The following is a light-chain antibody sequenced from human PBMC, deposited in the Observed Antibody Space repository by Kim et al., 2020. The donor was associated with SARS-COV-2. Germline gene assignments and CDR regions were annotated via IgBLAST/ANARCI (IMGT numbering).Light chain of an antibody. Sequence: AMGKTVRITCQGDRLRTYYASWYQQKPGQAPILVIYGKNNRPSGIPDRFSGSSSGNTASLTVTGAQAVDEADYYCNSRDKSGDLVVFGGGTKLIVL. CDR2: GKN. V-gene: IGLV3-19*01. J-gene: IGLJ2*01. CDR1: RLRTYY. CDR3: NSRDKSGDLVV.